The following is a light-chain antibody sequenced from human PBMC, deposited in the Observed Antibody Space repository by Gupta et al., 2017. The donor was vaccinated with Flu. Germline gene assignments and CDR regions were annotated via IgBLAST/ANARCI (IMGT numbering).Light chain of an antibody. CDR3: RSADSRGSYIWM. CDR2: TDH. J-gene: IGLJ3*02. CDR1: SLPTPS. V-gene: IGLV3-25*03. Sequence: VSPGQAASINCSGASLPTPSTSWSHQKAGQAPVLVIYTDHEKPSGIPERFSGSSSGTTVPLIITGVQADDAADYYCRSADSRGSYIWMFGGG.